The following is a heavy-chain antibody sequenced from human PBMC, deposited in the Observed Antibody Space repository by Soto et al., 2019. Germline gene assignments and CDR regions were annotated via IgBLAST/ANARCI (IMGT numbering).Heavy chain of an antibody. J-gene: IGHJ4*02. CDR2: IYSSGST. CDR3: ARDRGRSSGESSFDY. CDR1: GGSISNYY. V-gene: IGHV4-59*01. D-gene: IGHD1-26*01. Sequence: SETLSLTCTVSGGSISNYYWNWIRQSPGKGLEWIGYIYSSGSTHYNPSLQNRVTISIDTSKNQVSLKVNSVTAADTAVYYCARDRGRSSGESSFDYWGQGTLVTVSS.